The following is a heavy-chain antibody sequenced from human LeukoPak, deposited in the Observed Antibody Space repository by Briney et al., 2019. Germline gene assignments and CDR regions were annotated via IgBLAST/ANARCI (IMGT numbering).Heavy chain of an antibody. D-gene: IGHD3-22*01. V-gene: IGHV4-38-2*02. J-gene: IGHJ4*02. CDR3: AGHRSTYDSSGYSPLYYFDY. Sequence: SETLSLTCTVSGYSISSGYNWGWIRQPPGKGLEWIGSIYYSGKTYYNPSLKSRVSISLDTSKNQFSLKLSSVTAADTAVYYCAGHRSTYDSSGYSPLYYFDYWGQGTLVTVSS. CDR2: IYYSGKT. CDR1: GYSISSGYN.